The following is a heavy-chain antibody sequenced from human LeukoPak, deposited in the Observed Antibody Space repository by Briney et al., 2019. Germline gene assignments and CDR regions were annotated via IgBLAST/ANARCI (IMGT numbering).Heavy chain of an antibody. CDR1: GASTSSSF. D-gene: IGHD5-12*01. Sequence: SSETLSLTCTVSGASTSSSFWSWIRQSPGKGLEWIGYINYRGETSQNPSLESRVSMSVDTSKNQISLQLTSVTAADTAVYYCARMIVATIRIGVYFYHGMDVWGQGTTVTVSS. J-gene: IGHJ6*02. V-gene: IGHV4-59*08. CDR3: ARMIVATIRIGVYFYHGMDV. CDR2: INYRGET.